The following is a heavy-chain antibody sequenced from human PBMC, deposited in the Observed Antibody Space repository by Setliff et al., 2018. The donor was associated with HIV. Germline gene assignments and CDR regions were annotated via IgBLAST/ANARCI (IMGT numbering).Heavy chain of an antibody. D-gene: IGHD2-21*01. J-gene: IGHJ6*03. Sequence: PSETLSLTCTVSGGSTTTESYYWIWIRQAAGKGLEHIGHIYTGGSTNYNPSLKSRVVIAGDTSKNQFSLRLTAVTAADTAVYYCARGYCGGESCYGFRRGSFYYYYYMDVWGKGTTVTVSS. CDR1: GGSTTTESYY. V-gene: IGHV4-61*09. CDR2: IYTGGST. CDR3: ARGYCGGESCYGFRRGSFYYYYYMDV.